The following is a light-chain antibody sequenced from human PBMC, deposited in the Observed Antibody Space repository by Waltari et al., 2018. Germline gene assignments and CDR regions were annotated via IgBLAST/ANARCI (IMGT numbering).Light chain of an antibody. J-gene: IGLJ1*01. V-gene: IGLV2-14*01. CDR3: SSYTSSSTLV. Sequence: QSALTQPASVSGSPGQSITISCTGTSSDVGGYHYASGYQQHPGKAPKLMIYEVSNRPSGVSNRFSGSKSGNTASLTISGLQAEDEADYYCSSYTSSSTLVFGTGTKVTVL. CDR1: SSDVGGYHY. CDR2: EVS.